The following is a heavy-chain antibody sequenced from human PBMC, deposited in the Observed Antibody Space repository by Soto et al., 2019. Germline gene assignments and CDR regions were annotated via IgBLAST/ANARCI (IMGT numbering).Heavy chain of an antibody. V-gene: IGHV4-31*03. D-gene: IGHD4-17*01. CDR2: IYYSGST. J-gene: IGHJ6*03. CDR1: GGSISSGGYY. CDR3: ARGLATSTVTTFGYMDV. Sequence: SETLSLTCTVSGGSISSGGYYWSWIRQHPGKGLEWIGYIYYSGSTYYNPSLKSRVTISVDTSKNQFSLKLSSVTAADTAVYYCARGLATSTVTTFGYMDVWGKGTTVTVSS.